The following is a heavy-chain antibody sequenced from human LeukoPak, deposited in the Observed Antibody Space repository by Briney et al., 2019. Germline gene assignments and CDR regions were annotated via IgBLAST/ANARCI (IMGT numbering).Heavy chain of an antibody. J-gene: IGHJ4*02. CDR2: IKQDGSEK. V-gene: IGHV3-7*01. D-gene: IGHD3-22*01. Sequence: QTGGSLRLSCAASGFTFSSYWMNWVRQAPGKRLEWVANIKQDGSEKYYVDSVKGRFTISRDNAKNSLYLQMNSLRAEDTAVYYCARDAYYYDSSGSFDYWGQGTLVTASS. CDR3: ARDAYYYDSSGSFDY. CDR1: GFTFSSYW.